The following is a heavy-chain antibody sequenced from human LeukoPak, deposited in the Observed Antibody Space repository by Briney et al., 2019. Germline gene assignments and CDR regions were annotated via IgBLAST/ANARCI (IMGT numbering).Heavy chain of an antibody. Sequence: PETLSLTCTVSGGSISSYYWSWIWQPPGKGLEWIGYIYYSGSANYNTSLKSRVTISVDTSKNQFSLRLSSVIAADTAVYYCARGDYYGSGSYVIAFDIWGQGTMVTVSS. CDR1: GGSISSYY. D-gene: IGHD3-10*01. CDR2: IYYSGSA. V-gene: IGHV4-59*01. CDR3: ARGDYYGSGSYVIAFDI. J-gene: IGHJ3*02.